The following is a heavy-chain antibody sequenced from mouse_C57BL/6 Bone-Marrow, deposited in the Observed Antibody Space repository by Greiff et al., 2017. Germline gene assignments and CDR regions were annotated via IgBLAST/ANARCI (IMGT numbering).Heavy chain of an antibody. V-gene: IGHV5-6*01. CDR3: ARDRGSSFDY. Sequence: EVKLQESGGDLVKPGGSLKLSCAASGFTFSSYGMSWVRQTPDKRLEWVANISSGGSYTNYPDSVKGRCTISRDKAKNTLYLQLSSLKSEDTAMYFCARDRGSSFDYGDRGTALTVTA. CDR2: ISSGGSYT. J-gene: IGHJ2*01. CDR1: GFTFSSYG. D-gene: IGHD1-1*01.